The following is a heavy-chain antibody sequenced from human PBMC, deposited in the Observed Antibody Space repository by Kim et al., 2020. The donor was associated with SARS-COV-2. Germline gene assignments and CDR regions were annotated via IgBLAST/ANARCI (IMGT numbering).Heavy chain of an antibody. V-gene: IGHV7-4-1*02. D-gene: IGHD2-2*01. CDR3: AIPDFVVVPAAKGTAFDI. J-gene: IGHJ3*02. CDR2: INTNTGNP. CDR1: GYTFTSYA. Sequence: ASVKVSCKASGYTFTSYAMNWVRQAPGQGLEWMGWINTNTGNPTYAQGFTGRFVFSLDTSVSTAYLQISSLKAEDTAVYYCAIPDFVVVPAAKGTAFDIWGQGTMVTVSS.